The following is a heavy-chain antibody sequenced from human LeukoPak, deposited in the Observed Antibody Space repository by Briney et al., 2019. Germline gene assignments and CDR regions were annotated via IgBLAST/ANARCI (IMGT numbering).Heavy chain of an antibody. J-gene: IGHJ4*02. Sequence: ASVKVSCKASGYTFSSYAISWVRQAPGQGLEWMGRIIPILGIANYAQKFQGRVTITADKSTSTAYMELSSLRSEDTAVYYCAREAYGGNPYYFDYWGQGTLVTVSS. V-gene: IGHV1-69*04. D-gene: IGHD4-23*01. CDR3: AREAYGGNPYYFDY. CDR1: GYTFSSYA. CDR2: IIPILGIA.